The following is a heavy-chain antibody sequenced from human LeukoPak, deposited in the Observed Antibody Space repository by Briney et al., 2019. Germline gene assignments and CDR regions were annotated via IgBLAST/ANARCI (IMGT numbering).Heavy chain of an antibody. Sequence: ASVKVSCKASGYTFTGYYMHWVRQTPGQGLEWMGWMNPNSGNTGYAHKFKGRVTMTRNTSISTAYMELTSLGSEDTAIYYCARSHLRYGMVIQNWFDPWGQGTLVTVSS. CDR3: ARSHLRYGMVIQNWFDP. CDR2: MNPNSGNT. CDR1: GYTFTGYY. D-gene: IGHD3-3*01. J-gene: IGHJ5*02. V-gene: IGHV1-8*02.